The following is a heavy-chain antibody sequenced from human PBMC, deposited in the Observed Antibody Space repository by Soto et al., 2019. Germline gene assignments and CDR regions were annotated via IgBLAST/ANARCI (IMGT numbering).Heavy chain of an antibody. D-gene: IGHD3-22*01. CDR1: GGSISSSSYY. J-gene: IGHJ4*02. CDR2: ISYSGST. V-gene: IGHV4-39*01. CDR3: ARGGVDYYGSSGYAY. Sequence: QLQLQESGPGLVKPSETLSLTCTVSGGSISSSSYYWGWIRQPPGKGLEWVGSISYSGSTYYNPCLQSRFTISVDTSKNQFSLKLSSVTAADTAVYYCARGGVDYYGSSGYAYWGQGTLVTVSS.